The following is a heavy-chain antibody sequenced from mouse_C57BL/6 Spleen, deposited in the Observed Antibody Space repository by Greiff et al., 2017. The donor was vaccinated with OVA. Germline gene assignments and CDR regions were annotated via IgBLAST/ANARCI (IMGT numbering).Heavy chain of an antibody. D-gene: IGHD1-1*01. CDR2: IRSKSSNYAT. CDR1: GFTFNTYA. J-gene: IGHJ4*01. CDR3: VRGGTTVVANPHYYAMDY. V-gene: IGHV10-3*01. Sequence: EVQLVESGGGLVQPKGSLKLSCAASGFTFNTYAMHWVRQAPGKGLEWVARIRSKSSNYATYYADSVKDRFTISRDDSQSMLYLQMNNLKTEDTAMYYCVRGGTTVVANPHYYAMDYWGQGTSVTVSS.